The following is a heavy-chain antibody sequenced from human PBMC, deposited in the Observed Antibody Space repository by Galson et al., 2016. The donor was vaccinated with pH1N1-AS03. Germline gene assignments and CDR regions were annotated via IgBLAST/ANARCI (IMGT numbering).Heavy chain of an antibody. CDR1: GTSIGGDF. D-gene: IGHD1-26*01. J-gene: IGHJ4*02. CDR3: ARFQTVGGKFDF. Sequence: SETLSLTCSASGTSIGGDFWSWIRQSPGRGLEWIGHSLHNGNSIYNPSLKSRVTISVDTSTNEASLKLSSVTAADTAFYYCARFQTVGGKFDFWGRGAQVTVSS. CDR2: SLHNGNS. V-gene: IGHV4-59*01.